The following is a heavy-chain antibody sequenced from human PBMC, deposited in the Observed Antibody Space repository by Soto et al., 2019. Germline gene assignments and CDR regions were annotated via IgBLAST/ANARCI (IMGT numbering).Heavy chain of an antibody. D-gene: IGHD1-7*01. CDR1: GGTFSSYA. V-gene: IGHV1-69*13. Sequence: GASVKVSCKASGGTFSSYAISWVRQAPGQGLEWMGGIIPVFGTANYAQKFQGRVTITADESTSTAYMELSSLRSEDTAVYYCARDTGTGYYGMDVWGQGTTVTVSS. CDR3: ARDTGTGYYGMDV. J-gene: IGHJ6*02. CDR2: IIPVFGTA.